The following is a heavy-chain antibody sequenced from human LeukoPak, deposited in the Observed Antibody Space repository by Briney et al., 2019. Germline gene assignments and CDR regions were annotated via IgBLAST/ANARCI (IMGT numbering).Heavy chain of an antibody. CDR2: IYSGGST. CDR3: ARVAPGYSSSWYVDY. D-gene: IGHD6-13*01. J-gene: IGHJ4*02. CDR1: GFTVSSNY. Sequence: GGSLRLSCAVSGFTVSSNYMSWVRQAPGKGLEWVSVIYSGGSTYYADSVKGRFTISRDNSKNTLYLQMNSLRAEDTAVYYCARVAPGYSSSWYVDYWGQGTLVTVSS. V-gene: IGHV3-53*01.